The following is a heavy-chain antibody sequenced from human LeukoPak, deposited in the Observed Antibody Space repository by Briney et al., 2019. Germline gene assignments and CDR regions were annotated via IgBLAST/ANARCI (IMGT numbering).Heavy chain of an antibody. V-gene: IGHV4-4*07. J-gene: IGHJ6*03. CDR2: IYTSGST. D-gene: IGHD3-10*01. CDR3: ARGGSGSYSTFLRYYYMDV. Sequence: SETLSLTCTVSGGSISSYYWSWIRQPAGKGLEWIGRIYTSGSTNYNPSLKSRVTISVDTSKNQFSLKLSSVTAADTAVYYCARGGSGSYSTFLRYYYMDVWGKGTTVTISS. CDR1: GGSISSYY.